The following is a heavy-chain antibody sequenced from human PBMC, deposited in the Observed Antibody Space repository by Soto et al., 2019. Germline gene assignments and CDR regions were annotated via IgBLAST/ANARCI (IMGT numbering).Heavy chain of an antibody. CDR1: GGTFSSYA. CDR3: ARGIVVPAAIDYYYYYGMDV. J-gene: IGHJ6*02. V-gene: IGHV1-69*13. Sequence: SVKVSCKASGGTFSSYAISWVRQAPGQGLEWMGGIIPIFGTANYAQKFQGRVTITADESTSTAYMELSSLRSEDTAVYYCARGIVVPAAIDYYYYYGMDVWGQGTTVTVSS. CDR2: IIPIFGTA. D-gene: IGHD2-2*01.